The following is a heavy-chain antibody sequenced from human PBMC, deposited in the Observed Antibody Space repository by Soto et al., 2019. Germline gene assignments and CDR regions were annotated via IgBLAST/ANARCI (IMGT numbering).Heavy chain of an antibody. V-gene: IGHV1-24*01. Sequence: ASVKVSCKASGYTLTELSMHWVRQAPGKGLEWMGGFDPKDGETTYAQKFQGRVTMTEDTSTDTAYMELSSLRSDDTAVYYCASPRWDYYYYGMDVWGQGTTVTVSS. CDR3: ASPRWDYYYYGMDV. J-gene: IGHJ6*02. CDR1: GYTLTELS. D-gene: IGHD1-26*01. CDR2: FDPKDGET.